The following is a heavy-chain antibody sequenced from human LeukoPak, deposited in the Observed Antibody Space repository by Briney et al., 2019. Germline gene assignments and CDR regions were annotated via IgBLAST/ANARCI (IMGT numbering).Heavy chain of an antibody. V-gene: IGHV4-59*08. CDR1: GGSISNYY. Sequence: SETLSLTCTVSGGSISNYYWSWIRQPPGKRLEWIGYIYYSGSPNYSPSLKSRVTMSLDTSKNQFSLKLSSVTAADTAVYYCARRNDFDIWGQGTMVTVSS. CDR3: ARRNDFDI. J-gene: IGHJ3*02. CDR2: IYYSGSP.